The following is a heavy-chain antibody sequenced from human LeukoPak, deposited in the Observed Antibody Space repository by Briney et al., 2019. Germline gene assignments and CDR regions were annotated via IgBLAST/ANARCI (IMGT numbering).Heavy chain of an antibody. CDR2: IFNSGST. D-gene: IGHD2-2*01. J-gene: IGHJ6*03. V-gene: IGHV4-59*01. Sequence: SETLSLTCSVSGGSINSYQWSWLRQAPGKGLEWVGYIFNSGSTNRNPSLKSRVTISVDTSQNQFSLKVRSVTAADTAMYYCARVVEPASVYFYYYMDVWGKGTTVTVSS. CDR1: GGSINSYQ. CDR3: ARVVEPASVYFYYYMDV.